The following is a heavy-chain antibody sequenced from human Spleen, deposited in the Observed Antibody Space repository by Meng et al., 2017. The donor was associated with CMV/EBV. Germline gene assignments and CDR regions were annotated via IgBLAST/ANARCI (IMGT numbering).Heavy chain of an antibody. D-gene: IGHD3-3*01. CDR3: ARTGTIWNWFDP. J-gene: IGHJ5*02. V-gene: IGHV1-8*02. Sequence: ASVKVSCKASGYTFTSYDINWVRQATGQGLEWMGWMNPNSGNTGYAQKFQGRVTMTTDTSTSTAYMELSSLRSEDTAVYYCARTGTIWNWFDPWGQGTLVTVSS. CDR1: GYTFTSYD. CDR2: MNPNSGNT.